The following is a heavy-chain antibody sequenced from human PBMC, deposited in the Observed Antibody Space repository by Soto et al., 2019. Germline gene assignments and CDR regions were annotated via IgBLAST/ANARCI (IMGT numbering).Heavy chain of an antibody. CDR2: IIPVFGTP. Sequence: QVQLVQSGAEVKKPGSSVKVSCKASGGSLSNYGISWVRQAPGQGLEWMGAIIPVFGTPNYAQKFQDRVTITADESTTTVDREVRSLTSEDTAGYYGAGGAAAKIVVTTYCAMDVWGQGTTVTVSS. CDR1: GGSLSNYG. CDR3: AGGAAAKIVVTTYCAMDV. D-gene: IGHD3-22*01. J-gene: IGHJ6*02. V-gene: IGHV1-69*12.